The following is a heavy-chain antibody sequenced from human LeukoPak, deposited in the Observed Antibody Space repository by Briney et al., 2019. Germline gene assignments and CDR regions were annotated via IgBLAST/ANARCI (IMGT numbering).Heavy chain of an antibody. V-gene: IGHV1-69*04. J-gene: IGHJ4*02. D-gene: IGHD6-19*01. CDR1: GDTFSGSA. Sequence: SVKVSCKASGDTFSGSAISWVRQAPGQGLEWMGKIILPLDITNYAQQFQGGVTITTDKSTDTVFLELSSLRSQDTAVYYCARSSVTGHFDFWGQGTLVTVSS. CDR3: ARSSVTGHFDF. CDR2: IILPLDIT.